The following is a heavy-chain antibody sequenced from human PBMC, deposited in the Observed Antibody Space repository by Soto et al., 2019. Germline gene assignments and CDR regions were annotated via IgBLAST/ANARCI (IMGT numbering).Heavy chain of an antibody. CDR3: ASSPAYGSSWYGIPPDLSHGTDV. CDR1: GYTFTSYY. J-gene: IGHJ6*02. Sequence: ASVKVSCKASGYTFTSYYIHWVRQAPGQGLEWMGIINPRGGITTYAQKFQGRLTMTGDTPTSTVYMELSSLTSEDTAMYHCASSPAYGSSWYGIPPDLSHGTDVWGQGTTVTVS. D-gene: IGHD6-13*01. V-gene: IGHV1-46*01. CDR2: INPRGGIT.